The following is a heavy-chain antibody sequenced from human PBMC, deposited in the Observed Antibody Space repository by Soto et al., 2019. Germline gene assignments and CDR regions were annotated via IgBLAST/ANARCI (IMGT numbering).Heavy chain of an antibody. Sequence: QVQLQESGPGLVKPSQTLSLTCTVSGASIRSGDYFWSWIRQPPGKGLEWIGYDRYTGSTYYNPSLNGRVTISVDTSKNQFSLKVNSVTVADTAVYYCARVPLMHIVRALDIWGQGTVVIVSS. CDR2: DRYTGST. CDR1: GASIRSGDYF. V-gene: IGHV4-30-4*01. D-gene: IGHD2-21*01. J-gene: IGHJ3*02. CDR3: ARVPLMHIVRALDI.